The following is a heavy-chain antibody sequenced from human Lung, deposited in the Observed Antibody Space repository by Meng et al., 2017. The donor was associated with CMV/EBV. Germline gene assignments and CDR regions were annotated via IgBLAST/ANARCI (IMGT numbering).Heavy chain of an antibody. CDR1: GITFPNAL. CDR3: GTDH. J-gene: IGHJ1*01. Sequence: GESLKIFCAASGITFPNALMSLSRQAPGKGLEWIGRIKSHIDGGTTDYAAPVKGRFTISRDDSKNTLYLQLNSLKTDDTAVYYCGTDHWGQGTLVTVSS. V-gene: IGHV3-15*01. CDR2: IKSHIDGGTT.